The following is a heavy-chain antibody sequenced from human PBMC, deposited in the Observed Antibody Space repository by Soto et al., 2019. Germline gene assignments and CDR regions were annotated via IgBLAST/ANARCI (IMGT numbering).Heavy chain of an antibody. Sequence: QVQLQESGPGLVKPSQTLSLTCTVSGGSISSGGYYWSWIRQHPGKGLEWIGYIYYSGSTYYNPSLKSRGTIAVDTSKNQFSLKLSSVTAADTAVYYCARNNGYSSSWHINYWGQGTLVTVSS. CDR3: ARNNGYSSSWHINY. D-gene: IGHD6-13*01. CDR1: GGSISSGGYY. J-gene: IGHJ4*02. V-gene: IGHV4-31*03. CDR2: IYYSGST.